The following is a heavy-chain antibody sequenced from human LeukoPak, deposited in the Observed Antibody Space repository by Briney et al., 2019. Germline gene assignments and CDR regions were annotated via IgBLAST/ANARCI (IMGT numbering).Heavy chain of an antibody. D-gene: IGHD3-3*02. CDR3: ARGHLWLQN. CDR1: ELTFSNFW. CDR2: INQDGSEK. J-gene: IGHJ4*02. V-gene: IGHV3-7*03. Sequence: PGGSLRLSRVASELTFSNFWMTWVRQAPGEGLEWVASINQDGSEKYYVDSVKGRFIISRDNAKSSLYLQMDSLRAEETAVYRCARGHLWLQNWGQGTLVTVSS.